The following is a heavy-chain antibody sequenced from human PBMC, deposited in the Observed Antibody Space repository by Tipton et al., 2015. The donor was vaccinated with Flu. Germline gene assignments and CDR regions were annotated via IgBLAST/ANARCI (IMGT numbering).Heavy chain of an antibody. V-gene: IGHV1-69*01. CDR3: GSPPPGDYVFGSGYTPPVYYYYGMDV. CDR2: IIPIFGTA. Sequence: QLVQSGAEVKKPGSSVKVSCKASGGTFSSYAISWVRQAPGQGLEWMGGIIPIFGTANYAQKFQGRVTITADESTSTAYMELSSWRSGDAAFFYWGSPPPGDYVFGSGYTPPVYYYYGMDVWGQGTTVTVSS. D-gene: IGHD3-3*01. J-gene: IGHJ6*02. CDR1: GGTFSSYA.